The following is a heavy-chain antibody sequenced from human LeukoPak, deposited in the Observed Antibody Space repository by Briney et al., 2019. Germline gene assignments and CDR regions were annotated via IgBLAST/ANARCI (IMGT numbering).Heavy chain of an antibody. D-gene: IGHD3-22*01. J-gene: IGHJ4*02. Sequence: SETLSLTCTVSGGSISSGGYYWSWIRQHPGKGLEWIGYIYYSGSTYYNPSLKSRVTISVDTSKNQFSLKLSSVTAADTAVYYCARSGDYYESSGYPRGWGQGTLVTVSS. CDR2: IYYSGST. CDR3: ARSGDYYESSGYPRG. CDR1: GGSISSGGYY. V-gene: IGHV4-31*03.